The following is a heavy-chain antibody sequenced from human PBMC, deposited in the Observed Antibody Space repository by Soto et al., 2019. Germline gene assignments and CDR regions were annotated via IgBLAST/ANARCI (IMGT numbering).Heavy chain of an antibody. V-gene: IGHV5-51*01. J-gene: IGHJ3*02. CDR1: GYSFTSYW. CDR2: IYPGDSDT. D-gene: IGHD1-20*01. CDR3: ARQRITGTPYDAFDI. Sequence: PGESLKISCKGSGYSFTSYWIGWVRQMPGKGLEWMGIIYPGDSDTRYSPSFQGQVTISADKSISTAYLQWSSLKASDTAMYYCARQRITGTPYDAFDIRGQRTMVTVSS.